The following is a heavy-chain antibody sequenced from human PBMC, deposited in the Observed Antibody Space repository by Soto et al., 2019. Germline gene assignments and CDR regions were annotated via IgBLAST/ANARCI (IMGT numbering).Heavy chain of an antibody. Sequence: SSETLSLTCTVSGGSISSGGYYWSWIRQHPGKGLEWIGYIYYSGSTYYNPSLKSRVTISVDTSKNQFSLKLSSVTAADTAVYYWGFGGFPSPVFDIWGQGKMVTV. CDR1: GGSISSGGYY. CDR2: IYYSGST. D-gene: IGHD3-10*01. CDR3: GFGGFPSPVFDI. J-gene: IGHJ3*02. V-gene: IGHV4-31*03.